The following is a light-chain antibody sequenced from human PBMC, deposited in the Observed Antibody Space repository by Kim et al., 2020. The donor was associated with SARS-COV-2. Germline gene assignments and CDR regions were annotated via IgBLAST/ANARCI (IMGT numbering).Light chain of an antibody. V-gene: IGLV2-14*01. CDR3: SSYTSSSGLMV. CDR1: SSDIDDYNY. CDR2: EVT. J-gene: IGLJ3*02. Sequence: QSALTQPASVSGSPGQSITISCTGTSSDIDDYNYVSWYQQHPGKAPKLMIYEVTKRPSGVSYRFSGSKSGNTASLTISGLQAEDVADYYCSSYTSSSGLMVFGGGTQLTVL.